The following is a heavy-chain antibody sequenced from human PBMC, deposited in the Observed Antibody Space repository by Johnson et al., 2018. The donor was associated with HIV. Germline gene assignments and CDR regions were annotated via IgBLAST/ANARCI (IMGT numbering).Heavy chain of an antibody. V-gene: IGHV3-9*01. J-gene: IGHJ3*02. CDR3: ARLRGAFDI. Sequence: QLVESGGGLVQPGRSLRLSCTASGFTFDDYAMHWVRQAPGKGLEWVSGISWNSGSIAYADSVKGRFTISRDNAKNSLYLQMNSLRAEDTAVYYCARLRGAFDIWGQGTMVTVSS. CDR1: GFTFDDYA. CDR2: ISWNSGSI.